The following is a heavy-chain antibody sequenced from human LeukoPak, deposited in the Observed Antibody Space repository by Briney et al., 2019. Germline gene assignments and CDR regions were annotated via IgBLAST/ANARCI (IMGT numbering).Heavy chain of an antibody. Sequence: PGRSLRLSCAASGFTLSSYGMHWVRQAPGEGLEWVAVISYDGSNKYYADSVKGRFTISRDNFKNTLNLQMNSLRAEDTAVYYCARRPTGAFDIWGQGTMVTVSS. J-gene: IGHJ3*02. V-gene: IGHV3-30*03. CDR1: GFTLSSYG. CDR2: ISYDGSNK. D-gene: IGHD3-10*01. CDR3: ARRPTGAFDI.